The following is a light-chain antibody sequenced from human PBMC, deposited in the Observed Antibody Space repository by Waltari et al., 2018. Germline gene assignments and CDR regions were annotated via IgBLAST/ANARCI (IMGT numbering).Light chain of an antibody. V-gene: IGLV1-51*02. CDR3: ASYDSDLDDVP. J-gene: IGLJ2*01. Sequence: QSVLTQPPSVSAAPGQMVTISCSGSSSNIGNNYVSWYQQLPGTAPRLLIYDNNQRPSGIPDRFSGSKSGTSATLCITGLQTGDEADYYCASYDSDLDDVPFGGGTKLTVL. CDR1: SSNIGNNY. CDR2: DNN.